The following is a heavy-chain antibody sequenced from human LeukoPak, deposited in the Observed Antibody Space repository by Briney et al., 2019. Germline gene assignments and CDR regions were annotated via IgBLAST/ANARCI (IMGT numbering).Heavy chain of an antibody. V-gene: IGHV4-4*07. CDR2: ISTSGTT. Sequence: SETLTLTCTVSGGSISSYYCSWTRQPARKGLEWIGRISTSGTTNYNPSLKSRLTMSIDTSKSQFSLKLSSVTAADTAVYYCARDVGSGWFNYWGQGTLVTVSS. J-gene: IGHJ4*02. CDR3: ARDVGSGWFNY. CDR1: GGSISSYY. D-gene: IGHD6-19*01.